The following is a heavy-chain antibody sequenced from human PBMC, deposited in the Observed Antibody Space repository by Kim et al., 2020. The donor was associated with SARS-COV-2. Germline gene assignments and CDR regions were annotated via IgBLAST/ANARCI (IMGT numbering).Heavy chain of an antibody. J-gene: IGHJ4*02. D-gene: IGHD3-22*01. V-gene: IGHV4-31*03. Sequence: SETLSLTCTVSGGSISSGGYYWSWIRQHPGKGLEWIGYIYYSGSTYYNPSLKSRVTISVDTSKNQFSLKLSSVTAADTAVYYCASSGSSGYYWFDYWGQGTLVTVSS. CDR2: IYYSGST. CDR3: ASSGSSGYYWFDY. CDR1: GGSISSGGYY.